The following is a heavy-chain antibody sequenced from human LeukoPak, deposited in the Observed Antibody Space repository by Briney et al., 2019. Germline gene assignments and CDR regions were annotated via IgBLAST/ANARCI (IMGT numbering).Heavy chain of an antibody. Sequence: PSETLSLTCTVSGGSISSYSYYWDWIRQPPGKGLQWIGNIFYSGSTYYSPSLKSRFTISMDTSKNQFSLKLSSVTAADTAVYYCARVSYYDFWSGYQYYFDYWGQGTLVTVSS. D-gene: IGHD3-3*01. J-gene: IGHJ4*02. CDR2: IFYSGST. V-gene: IGHV4-39*01. CDR1: GGSISSYSYY. CDR3: ARVSYYDFWSGYQYYFDY.